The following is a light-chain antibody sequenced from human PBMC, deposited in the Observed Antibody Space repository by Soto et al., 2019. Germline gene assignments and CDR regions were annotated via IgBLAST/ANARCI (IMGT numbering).Light chain of an antibody. Sequence: DILMTQSPLSLPVTPGEPASISCRSSQSLLHSNGHKYLDWYLQKPGQSPQLLIYLGSNRASGVTDRFSGSGSGTDFTLKISRVEAEDVGVYYCMQALQTPRTFGQGTKLEIK. J-gene: IGKJ2*02. V-gene: IGKV2-28*01. CDR2: LGS. CDR1: QSLLHSNGHKY. CDR3: MQALQTPRT.